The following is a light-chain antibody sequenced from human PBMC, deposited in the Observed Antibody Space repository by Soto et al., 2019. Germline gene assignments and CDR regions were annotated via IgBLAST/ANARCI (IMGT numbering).Light chain of an antibody. V-gene: IGKV3-15*01. J-gene: IGKJ3*01. Sequence: EIVLTQSPATLSVSPGETATLSCRASQSVSANLAWYQLKPGQAPRRLICGATTSAAGFPGKFSGSGSGTEFTLTITCQQSEDSAVYYCQQYDNGPTFGPGTKVDIK. CDR1: QSVSAN. CDR3: QQYDNGPT. CDR2: GAT.